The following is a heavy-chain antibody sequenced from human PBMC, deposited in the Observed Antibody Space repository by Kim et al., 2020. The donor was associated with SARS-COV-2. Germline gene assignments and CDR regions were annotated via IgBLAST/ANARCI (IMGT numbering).Heavy chain of an antibody. CDR2: T. J-gene: IGHJ6*02. Sequence: TTLAETVQGRFTISRDNAKNTLSLQMNSLRGEDTAVYYCARGDISYGMAVWGQGTTVTVSS. CDR3: ARGDISYGMAV. D-gene: IGHD2-15*01. V-gene: IGHV3-74*01.